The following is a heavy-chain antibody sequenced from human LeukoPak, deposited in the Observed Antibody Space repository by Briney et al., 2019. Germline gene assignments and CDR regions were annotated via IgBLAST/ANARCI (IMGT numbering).Heavy chain of an antibody. CDR2: IYYSGST. CDR3: ARDRLEPGLDP. J-gene: IGHJ5*02. Sequence: PSETLSLTSTVPGGSISIYYWSWIRQPPGKGLEWIGYIYYSGSTNYNPSLKSRVTISVDTSKNQFSLKLSSVTAADTAVYYCARDRLEPGLDPWGQGTLVTVSS. V-gene: IGHV4-59*01. CDR1: GGSISIYY.